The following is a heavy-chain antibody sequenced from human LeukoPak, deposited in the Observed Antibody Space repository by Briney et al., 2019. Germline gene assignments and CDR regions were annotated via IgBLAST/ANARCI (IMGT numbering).Heavy chain of an antibody. Sequence: PGGSLRHSCAASGFTFSSYSMNWVRQAPGKGLEWVSSISSSSSYIYYADSVKGRFTISRDNAKNSLYLQMNSLRAEDTAVYYCASSRTDKRFLEWLPYYGMDVWGQGTTVTVSS. CDR1: GFTFSSYS. J-gene: IGHJ6*02. CDR3: ASSRTDKRFLEWLPYYGMDV. V-gene: IGHV3-21*01. D-gene: IGHD3-3*01. CDR2: ISSSSSYI.